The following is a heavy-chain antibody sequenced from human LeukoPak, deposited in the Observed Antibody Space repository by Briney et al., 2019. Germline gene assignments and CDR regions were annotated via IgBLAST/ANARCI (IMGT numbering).Heavy chain of an antibody. V-gene: IGHV4-34*01. CDR2: INHSGST. CDR3: AKVPLGNNYVPWFDP. Sequence: SETLSLTCAVYGGSFSGYYWSWIRQPPGKGLEWIGEINHSGSTNYNPSLKSRVTISVDTSKNQFSLQLDSVTPEDTAVYYCAKVPLGNNYVPWFDPWGQGTLVTVSS. D-gene: IGHD1/OR15-1a*01. CDR1: GGSFSGYY. J-gene: IGHJ5*02.